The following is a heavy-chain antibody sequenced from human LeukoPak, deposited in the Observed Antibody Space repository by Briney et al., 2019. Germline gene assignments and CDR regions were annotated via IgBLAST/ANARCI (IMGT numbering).Heavy chain of an antibody. V-gene: IGHV4-4*08. Sequence: KPSETLSLTCTVSGGSVSGYYWSWIRQPPGKGLEWIGCIYSSGSTTYNPSLRSRVIISVDTSKNQFSLKLNSVTAADTAVYYCASRGFFDYWGQGALVTISS. J-gene: IGHJ4*02. CDR3: ASRGFFDY. CDR1: GGSVSGYY. CDR2: IYSSGST. D-gene: IGHD3-10*01.